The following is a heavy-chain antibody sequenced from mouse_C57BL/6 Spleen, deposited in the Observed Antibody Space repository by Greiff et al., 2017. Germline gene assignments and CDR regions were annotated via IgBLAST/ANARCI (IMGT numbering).Heavy chain of an antibody. J-gene: IGHJ4*01. Sequence: EVQLVESGGGLVKPGGSLKLSCAASGFTFSSYAMSWVRQTPEKRLEWVATISDGGSYTYYPDNVKGRFTISRDNAKNNLYLQMSHLKSEDTAMYYCAREHDGYYAMDYWGQGTSVTVSS. CDR2: ISDGGSYT. CDR3: AREHDGYYAMDY. V-gene: IGHV5-4*01. D-gene: IGHD2-12*01. CDR1: GFTFSSYA.